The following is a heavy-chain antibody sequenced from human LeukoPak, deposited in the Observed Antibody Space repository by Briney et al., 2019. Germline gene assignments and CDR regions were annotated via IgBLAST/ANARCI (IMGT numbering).Heavy chain of an antibody. CDR2: IYTSGST. D-gene: IGHD3-22*01. CDR1: GGSVSSSNHH. V-gene: IGHV4-39*07. J-gene: IGHJ4*02. Sequence: SETLSLTCNVSGGSVSSSNHHWAWIRQSPGMGLEWVGRIYTSGSTNYNPSLKSRVTMTVDTPRNQFSLKLNSVTAADTAVYYCARDRHYYDSSGYFPAFAYWGQGTLVTVSS. CDR3: ARDRHYYDSSGYFPAFAY.